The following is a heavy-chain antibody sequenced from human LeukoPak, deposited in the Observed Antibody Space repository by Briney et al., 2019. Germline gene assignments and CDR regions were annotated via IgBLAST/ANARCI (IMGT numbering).Heavy chain of an antibody. J-gene: IGHJ4*02. V-gene: IGHV4-31*03. Sequence: SETLSLTCTVSGDSIRNDDYYWSWLRQHPEKGLEWIGYMYYGGSTYYNPSPKSRVTISLDTSKNQFSLKVHSVTAADTAVYYCARYIGANGFDNWGQGTLVTVSS. D-gene: IGHD6-13*01. CDR2: MYYGGST. CDR3: ARYIGANGFDN. CDR1: GDSIRNDDYY.